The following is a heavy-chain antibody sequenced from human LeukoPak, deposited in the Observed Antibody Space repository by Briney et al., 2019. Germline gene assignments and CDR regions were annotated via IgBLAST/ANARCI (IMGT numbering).Heavy chain of an antibody. Sequence: ASVKVSCKASGYTFTSYGISWVRQAPGQGLEWMGWISAYNGNTNYAQKLQGRVTTTTDTSTSTAYMELRSLRSDDTAVYYCAREAPYSSGWYHGVDYWGQGTLVTVSS. V-gene: IGHV1-18*01. D-gene: IGHD6-19*01. CDR1: GYTFTSYG. J-gene: IGHJ4*02. CDR2: ISAYNGNT. CDR3: AREAPYSSGWYHGVDY.